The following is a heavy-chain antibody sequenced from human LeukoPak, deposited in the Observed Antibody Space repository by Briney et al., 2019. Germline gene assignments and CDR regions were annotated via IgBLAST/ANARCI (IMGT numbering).Heavy chain of an antibody. CDR2: IYYSGST. CDR3: ARAGQGYCSSASCFLSLDY. V-gene: IGHV4-39*07. Sequence: SETLSLTCTVSGGSISSSSYYWGWIRQPPGKGLEWIGSIYYSGSTYYNPSLKSRVTISVDTSKNQFSLKLSSVTAADTAVYYCARAGQGYCSSASCFLSLDYWGQGTLVTVSS. D-gene: IGHD2-2*01. CDR1: GGSISSSSYY. J-gene: IGHJ4*02.